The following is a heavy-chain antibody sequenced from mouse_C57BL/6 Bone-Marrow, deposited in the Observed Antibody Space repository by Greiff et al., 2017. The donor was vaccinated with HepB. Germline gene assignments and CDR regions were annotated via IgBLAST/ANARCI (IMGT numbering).Heavy chain of an antibody. Sequence: EVMLVESGEGLVKPGGSLKLSCAASGFTFSSYAMSWVRQTPEKRLEWVAYISSGGDYIYYADTVKGRFTISRDNARNTLYLQMSSLKSEDTAMYYCTREVPLITTVVAPYYYAMDYWGQGTSVTVSS. D-gene: IGHD1-1*01. CDR3: TREVPLITTVVAPYYYAMDY. CDR1: GFTFSSYA. J-gene: IGHJ4*01. CDR2: ISSGGDYI. V-gene: IGHV5-9-1*02.